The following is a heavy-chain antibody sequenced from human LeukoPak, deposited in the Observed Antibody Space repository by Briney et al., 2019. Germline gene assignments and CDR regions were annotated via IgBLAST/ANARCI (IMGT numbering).Heavy chain of an antibody. CDR1: GFTFSSFA. J-gene: IGHJ4*02. Sequence: GGSLRLSCAASGFTFSSFAMSWVRQAPGKGLEWVSAISGSGSSTYYADSVKGRFTISRDNSKNTLYLQMNSLRAEDTAVYYCARASGYSSSWLDYWGQGTLVTVSS. CDR2: ISGSGSST. V-gene: IGHV3-23*01. CDR3: ARASGYSSSWLDY. D-gene: IGHD6-13*01.